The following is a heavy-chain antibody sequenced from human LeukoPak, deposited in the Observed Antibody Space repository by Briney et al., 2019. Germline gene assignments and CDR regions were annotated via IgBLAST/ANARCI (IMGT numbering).Heavy chain of an antibody. CDR2: ISGSGGST. D-gene: IGHD3-9*01. Sequence: GSLRLSCAASGFTFSSYAMSWVRQAPGKGLEGVSAISGSGGSTYYADSVKGRFTISRDNSKNTLYLQMNSLRAEDTAVYYCAKDSKGAKYYDILTGLRLFFDYWGQGTLVTVSS. CDR3: AKDSKGAKYYDILTGLRLFFDY. J-gene: IGHJ4*02. V-gene: IGHV3-23*01. CDR1: GFTFSSYA.